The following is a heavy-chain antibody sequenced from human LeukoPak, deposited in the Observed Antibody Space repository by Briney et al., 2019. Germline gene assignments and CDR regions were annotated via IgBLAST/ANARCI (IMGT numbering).Heavy chain of an antibody. V-gene: IGHV3-30*02. CDR2: IGNDGRDQ. D-gene: IGHD7-27*01. CDR1: GFTFSGHA. Sequence: GGSLRLSCAASGFTFSGHAMHWVRQTPGVGLEWMAIIGNDGRDQHYSDSVKGRFTISRDNSKNTLFLQLNSLRPEDTALYLCARDLMWGFDYWGQGTLVTVSS. CDR3: ARDLMWGFDY. J-gene: IGHJ4*02.